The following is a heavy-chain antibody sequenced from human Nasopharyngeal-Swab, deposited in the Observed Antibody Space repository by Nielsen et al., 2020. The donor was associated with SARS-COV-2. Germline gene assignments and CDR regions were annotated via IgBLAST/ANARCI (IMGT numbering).Heavy chain of an antibody. V-gene: IGHV3-23*01. CDR1: GFTFSSYA. Sequence: RGSLRLSCAASGFTFSSYAMSWVCQAPGKGLEWVSIISGSGDTTYYADSVKDRFTISRDNSKNTLYLQTNSLRVEDTAVYYCAKAPYLRGLDVWGQGTTVTVSS. J-gene: IGHJ6*02. CDR2: ISGSGDTT. D-gene: IGHD2-21*01. CDR3: AKAPYLRGLDV.